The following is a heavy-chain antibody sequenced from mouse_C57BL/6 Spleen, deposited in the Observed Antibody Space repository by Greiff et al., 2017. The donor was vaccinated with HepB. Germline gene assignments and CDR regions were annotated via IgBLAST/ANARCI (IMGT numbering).Heavy chain of an antibody. D-gene: IGHD2-4*01. CDR1: GYSFTGYY. J-gene: IGHJ4*01. V-gene: IGHV1-42*01. CDR2: INPSTGGT. Sequence: EVQLQQSGPELVKPGASVKISCKASGYSFTGYYMNWVKQSPEKSLEWIGEINPSTGGTTYNQKFKAKATLTVDKSYSTAYMQLKRRTSEDSAVYYCARGSYYDYDEAMDYWGQGTSVTVSS. CDR3: ARGSYYDYDEAMDY.